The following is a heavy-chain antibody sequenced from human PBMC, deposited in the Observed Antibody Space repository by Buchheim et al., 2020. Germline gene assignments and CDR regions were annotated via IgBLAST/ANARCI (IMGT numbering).Heavy chain of an antibody. CDR3: AREQVAVAGTGYWFDP. J-gene: IGHJ5*02. V-gene: IGHV3-48*03. CDR2: ISSSGSTI. Sequence: EVQLVESGGGLVQPGGSLRLSCAAPGFTFSSYEMNWVRQAPGKGLEWVSYISSSGSTIYYADSVKGRFTISRDNAKNSLYLQMNSLRAEDTAVYYCAREQVAVAGTGYWFDPWGQGTL. D-gene: IGHD6-19*01. CDR1: GFTFSSYE.